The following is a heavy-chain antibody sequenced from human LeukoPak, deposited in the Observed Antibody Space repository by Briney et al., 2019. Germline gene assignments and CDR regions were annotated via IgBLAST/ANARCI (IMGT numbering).Heavy chain of an antibody. D-gene: IGHD6-13*01. J-gene: IGHJ5*02. CDR2: IIPIFGTA. V-gene: IGHV1-69*13. Sequence: SVKVSCKASVGTFSSYAISWVRQAPGQGLEWMGGIIPIFGTANYAQKFQGRVTITADESTSTAYMELSSLRSEDTAVYYCARAMASAAGTGRWFDPWGQGTLVTVSS. CDR3: ARAMASAAGTGRWFDP. CDR1: VGTFSSYA.